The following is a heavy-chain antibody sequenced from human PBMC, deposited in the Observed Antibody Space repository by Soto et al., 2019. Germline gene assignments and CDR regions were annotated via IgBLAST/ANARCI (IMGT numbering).Heavy chain of an antibody. CDR1: SGSISSSNW. CDR3: ARGAGCSGGSCYLKTYYYYYYMDV. V-gene: IGHV4-4*02. CDR2: IYHSGST. Sequence: PSETLSLTCAVSSGSISSSNWWSWVRQPPGKGLEWIGEIYHSGSTNYNPSLKSRVTISVDKSKNQFSLKLSSVTAADTAVYYCARGAGCSGGSCYLKTYYYYYYMDVWGKGTTVTVSS. J-gene: IGHJ6*03. D-gene: IGHD2-15*01.